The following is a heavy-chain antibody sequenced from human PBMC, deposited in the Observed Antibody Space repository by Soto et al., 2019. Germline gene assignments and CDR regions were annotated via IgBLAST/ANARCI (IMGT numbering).Heavy chain of an antibody. CDR1: GYTFDTDW. CDR3: ARIPAFDQLGGGDV. J-gene: IGHJ4*03. Sequence: GESLKISCQASGYTFDTDWIGWVRQMPGKGLEWMGIIYPDDSDTRYSPSFQGQVTISADKSISTAYLQWSSVKGSDTAMYYCARIPAFDQLGGGDVWGQGTLFTVSS. CDR2: IYPDDSDT. D-gene: IGHD2-2*01. V-gene: IGHV5-51*01.